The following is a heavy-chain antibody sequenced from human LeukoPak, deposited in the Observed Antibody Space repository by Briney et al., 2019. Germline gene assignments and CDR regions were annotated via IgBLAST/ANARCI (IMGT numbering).Heavy chain of an antibody. Sequence: GRSLRLSCAASGFTFSSYAMHWVRQAPGKGLEWVAVISYDGSNKYYADSVKGRFTISRDNSKNTLYLQMNSLRAEDTAVYYCAKDLVGVVVVPAAAPRGMDVWGKGTTVTVSS. CDR1: GFTFSSYA. J-gene: IGHJ6*04. D-gene: IGHD2-2*01. V-gene: IGHV3-30-3*01. CDR3: AKDLVGVVVVPAAAPRGMDV. CDR2: ISYDGSNK.